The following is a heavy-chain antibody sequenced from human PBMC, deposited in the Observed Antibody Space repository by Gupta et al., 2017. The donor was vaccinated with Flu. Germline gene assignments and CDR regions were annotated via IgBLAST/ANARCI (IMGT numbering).Heavy chain of an antibody. J-gene: IGHJ4*02. V-gene: IGHV3-48*03. CDR1: GVDFSDYE. CDR3: ARGHWDS. Sequence: GVDFSDYEFSWVRLAPGKGLEWIAFINQNGVTYYTEFMKGRVSISRDNARKLVYLQVSSLGVDDTALYYCARGHWDSWGQGTLVTVSS. CDR2: INQNGVT.